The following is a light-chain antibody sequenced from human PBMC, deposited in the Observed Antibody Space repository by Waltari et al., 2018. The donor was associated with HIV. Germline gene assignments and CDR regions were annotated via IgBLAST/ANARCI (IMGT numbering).Light chain of an antibody. CDR1: SRDVGAYDR. J-gene: IGLJ1*01. CDR3: SSYTSSNIYV. CDR2: EVI. V-gene: IGLV2-18*02. Sequence: QSALTQPPSVSGSPVQSVTISCTGTSRDVGAYDRISWSHQPPGTAPNLMIYEVIYRPSGVPDRFSGSKSGNTASLTISGLQAEDEGDYYCSSYTSSNIYVFGTATTVTVL.